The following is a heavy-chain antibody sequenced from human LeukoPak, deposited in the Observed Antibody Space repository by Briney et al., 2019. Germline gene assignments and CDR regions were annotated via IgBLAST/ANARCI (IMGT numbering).Heavy chain of an antibody. CDR3: ARDRSRCSGGSCYLKALLADY. D-gene: IGHD2-15*01. CDR2: IKQDGSEK. CDR1: GFTFSSYW. J-gene: IGHJ4*02. V-gene: IGHV3-7*01. Sequence: GGSLRLSCAASGFTFSSYWMSWVRQAPGKGLEWVANIKQDGSEKYYVDSVKGRFTISRDNAKNSLYLQMNSLRAEDTAVYYCARDRSRCSGGSCYLKALLADYWGQGTLVTVSS.